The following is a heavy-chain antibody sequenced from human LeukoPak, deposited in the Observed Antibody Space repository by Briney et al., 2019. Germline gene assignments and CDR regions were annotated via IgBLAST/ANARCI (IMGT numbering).Heavy chain of an antibody. V-gene: IGHV3-23*01. Sequence: GGSLRLSCAASGLTFRRYAMTWVRQAPGKGLEWVSSISGSGTTTYFADSVKGRFTISRDNSKGSLYLQMNSLRDEDTAIYYCAQDLGYNYRFRYFYHWGQGTLVTVSS. D-gene: IGHD3-16*02. CDR2: ISGSGTTT. CDR3: AQDLGYNYRFRYFYH. CDR1: GLTFRRYA. J-gene: IGHJ4*02.